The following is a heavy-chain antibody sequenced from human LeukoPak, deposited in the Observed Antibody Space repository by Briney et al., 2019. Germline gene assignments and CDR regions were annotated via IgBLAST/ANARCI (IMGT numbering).Heavy chain of an antibody. CDR1: GYTFTSYG. J-gene: IGHJ6*02. Sequence: GASVKVSGKASGYTFTSYGISWVRQAPGQGLEWMGWISAYNGNTNYAQKLQGRVTMTTDTSTSTAYMELRSLRSDDTAVYYCARDKAVGPVFDYDYYYYYGMDVWGQGTTVTVSS. V-gene: IGHV1-18*01. CDR2: ISAYNGNT. CDR3: ARDKAVGPVFDYDYYYYYGMDV. D-gene: IGHD4-17*01.